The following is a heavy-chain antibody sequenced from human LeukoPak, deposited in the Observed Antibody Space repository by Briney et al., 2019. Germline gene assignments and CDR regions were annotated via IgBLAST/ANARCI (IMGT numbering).Heavy chain of an antibody. CDR1: GGSFSGYY. CDR2: INHSGST. CDR3: ARHGGLRYFDWLPTYYFDY. Sequence: SETLSLTCAVYGGSFSGYYWSWIRQPPGKGLEWIGEINHSGSTNYNPSLKSRVTISVDTSKNQFSLKLSSVTAADTAVYYCARHGGLRYFDWLPTYYFDYWGQGTLVTVSS. V-gene: IGHV4-34*01. D-gene: IGHD3-9*01. J-gene: IGHJ4*02.